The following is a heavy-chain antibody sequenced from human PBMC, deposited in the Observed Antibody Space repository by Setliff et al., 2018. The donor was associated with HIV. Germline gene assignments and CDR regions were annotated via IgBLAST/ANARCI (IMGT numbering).Heavy chain of an antibody. CDR1: GGSMSSYY. CDR3: VRMFNKFDSGFYYRGLDI. D-gene: IGHD3-22*01. J-gene: IGHJ3*02. CDR2: VYTSEIS. Sequence: SVTLSLTCTLSGGSMSSYYWTWIRQPPGKGLEWIGYVYTSEISNYNSSLRSRVVISLDTSKHQFSLRLPSVTAADTAIYSSVRMFNKFDSGFYYRGLDIWGQGTVVTVSS. V-gene: IGHV4-4*08.